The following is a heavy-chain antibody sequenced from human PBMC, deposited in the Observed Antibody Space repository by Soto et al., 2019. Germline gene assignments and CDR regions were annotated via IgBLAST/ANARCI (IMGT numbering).Heavy chain of an antibody. CDR1: GFTFSSYG. Sequence: QVQLVESGGGVVQPGRSLRLSCAASGFTFSSYGMHWVRQAPGKGLEWVAVIWYDGSNKYYADSVKGRFTISRDNSKNTLYLQMNSLRAEDTAVYYCAAGAYYFDYWVQGTLVTVSS. V-gene: IGHV3-33*01. CDR3: AAGAYYFDY. J-gene: IGHJ4*02. CDR2: IWYDGSNK. D-gene: IGHD3-10*01.